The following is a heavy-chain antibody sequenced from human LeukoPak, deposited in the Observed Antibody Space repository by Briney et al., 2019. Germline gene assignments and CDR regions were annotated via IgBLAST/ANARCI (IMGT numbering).Heavy chain of an antibody. CDR3: ARDLYEGRYSSSWTWVY. Sequence: GGSLRLSCAASGFTVSSNYMSWVRQAPGKGLERVSVIYSGDSTYYADSVKGRFTISRDNSKNTLYLQMNSLRAEDTAVYYCARDLYEGRYSSSWTWVYWGQGTLVTVSS. CDR1: GFTVSSNY. V-gene: IGHV3-53*01. J-gene: IGHJ4*02. CDR2: IYSGDST. D-gene: IGHD6-13*01.